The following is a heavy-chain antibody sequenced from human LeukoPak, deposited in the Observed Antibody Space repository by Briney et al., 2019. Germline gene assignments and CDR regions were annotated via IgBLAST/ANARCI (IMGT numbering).Heavy chain of an antibody. D-gene: IGHD3-10*01. CDR3: ARVLTMVRGVIILAYYFDY. CDR1: GFTVSSNY. Sequence: GGSLRLSCAASGFTVSSNYTSWVRQAPGEGLEWVSVIYSGGSTYYADSVKGRFTISRDNSKNTLYLQMNSLRAEDMAVYYCARVLTMVRGVIILAYYFDYWGQGTLVTVSS. CDR2: IYSGGST. J-gene: IGHJ4*02. V-gene: IGHV3-66*01.